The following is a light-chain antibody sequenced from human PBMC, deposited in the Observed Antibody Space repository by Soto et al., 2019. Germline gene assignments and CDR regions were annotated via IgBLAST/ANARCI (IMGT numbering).Light chain of an antibody. CDR3: CSYAGSYV. V-gene: IGLV2-23*01. CDR1: SSDVGSYNL. Sequence: QSALTQPASVSGSPGQSITISCTGTSSDVGSYNLVSWYHQHPGKAPKLVIYEGSKRPSGVSNRFSGSKSGNTASLAISGLQAEDEADYYCCSYAGSYVFGTGTKVTVL. J-gene: IGLJ1*01. CDR2: EGS.